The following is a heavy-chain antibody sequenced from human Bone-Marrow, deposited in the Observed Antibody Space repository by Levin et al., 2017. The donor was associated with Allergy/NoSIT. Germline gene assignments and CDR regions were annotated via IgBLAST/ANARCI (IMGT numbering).Heavy chain of an antibody. J-gene: IGHJ6*02. Sequence: GESLKIPCAASGFTFSDHYIDWVRQAPGKGLEWVGRVTNTGNSDTTKYAASVRGRFTIPRDDSKNSLYLQMNSLKIEDTAVYYCEELGRSHGLDVWGQGTTVTVSS. V-gene: IGHV3-72*01. D-gene: IGHD3-10*01. CDR3: EELGRSHGLDV. CDR2: VTNTGNSDTT. CDR1: GFTFSDHY.